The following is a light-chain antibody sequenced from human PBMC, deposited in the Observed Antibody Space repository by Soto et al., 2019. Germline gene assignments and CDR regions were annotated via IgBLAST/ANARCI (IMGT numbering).Light chain of an antibody. V-gene: IGLV3-21*01. CDR3: QVWDTSIDHHV. J-gene: IGLJ1*01. CDR1: NIGSKS. CDR2: YDS. Sequence: SYELPQSPSVSVAPGQTATMTCGGYNIGSKSSNWYQHKAGQAPVLVIPYDSDRPPGIPARFSGSNAGNTATLTLSRVESGDEADFYCQVWDTSIDHHVFGSGTQLTVL.